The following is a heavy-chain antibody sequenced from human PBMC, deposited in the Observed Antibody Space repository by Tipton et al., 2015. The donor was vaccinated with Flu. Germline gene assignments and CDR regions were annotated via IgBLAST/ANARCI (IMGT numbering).Heavy chain of an antibody. CDR1: GGSISSSAYY. CDR2: IYYSGST. V-gene: IGHV4-61*05. D-gene: IGHD4-17*01. Sequence: TLSLTCTVSGGSISSSAYYWGWIRQTPGKGLEWIGNIYYSGSTNYNPSLKSRVTISVDTSKNQFSLKLSSVTAADTAVYYCTRVVETGVTTGMVPCEYWGQGTVVTVSS. J-gene: IGHJ4*02. CDR3: TRVVETGVTTGMVPCEY.